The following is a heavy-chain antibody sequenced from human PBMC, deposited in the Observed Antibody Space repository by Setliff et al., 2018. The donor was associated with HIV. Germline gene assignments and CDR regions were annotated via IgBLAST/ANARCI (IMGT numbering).Heavy chain of an antibody. J-gene: IGHJ1*01. CDR3: ARVRRGCSSHSCPLEH. CDR1: GGTFNSYI. D-gene: IGHD2-2*01. V-gene: IGHV1-69*05. Sequence: SVKVSCKAAGGTFNSYILSWVRQAPGQGLEWTGGIIPRFGTVTYAQKFQGRVTITTDESMTTVYMEVSSLRSEDTAVYYCARVRRGCSSHSCPLEHWGQGTLVTVSS. CDR2: IIPRFGTV.